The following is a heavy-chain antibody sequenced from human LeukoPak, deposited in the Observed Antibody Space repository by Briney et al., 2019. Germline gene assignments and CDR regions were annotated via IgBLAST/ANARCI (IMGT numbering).Heavy chain of an antibody. Sequence: GGSLRLSCAASGFTFTCCWMSWVRQTPGKGLEWVARIKQDGREKFYADSVQGRFTISRDNAKNSLYLQVNSLRAEDTAVYYCARVPGRPRYFDSWGQGILVTVSS. CDR2: IKQDGREK. CDR3: ARVPGRPRYFDS. D-gene: IGHD1-26*01. CDR1: GFTFTCCW. J-gene: IGHJ4*02. V-gene: IGHV3-7*01.